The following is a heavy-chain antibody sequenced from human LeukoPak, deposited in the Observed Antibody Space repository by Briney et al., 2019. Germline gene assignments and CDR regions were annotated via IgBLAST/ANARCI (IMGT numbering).Heavy chain of an antibody. V-gene: IGHV3-20*04. D-gene: IGHD5-24*01. J-gene: IGHJ6*03. CDR3: ARARGDGYNRIYYYYYYMDV. CDR2: INWNGGST. CDR1: GFTFDDYG. Sequence: GGSLRLSCAASGFTFDDYGMSWVRQAPGEGLEWVSGINWNGGSTGYADSVKGRFTISRDSAKNSLYLQVNSLRAEDTALYYCARARGDGYNRIYYYYYYMDVWGKGTTVTVSS.